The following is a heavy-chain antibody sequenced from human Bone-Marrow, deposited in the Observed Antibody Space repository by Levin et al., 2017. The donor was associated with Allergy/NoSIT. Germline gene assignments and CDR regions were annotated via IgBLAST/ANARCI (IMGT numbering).Heavy chain of an antibody. CDR3: ARAGDWESSVWYGTRDYAMEF. CDR1: GVSINNYF. V-gene: IGHV4-59*01. J-gene: IGHJ6*02. D-gene: IGHD6-19*01. CDR2: IYSTASS. Sequence: SETLSLTCNVSGVSINNYFWSWIRQPPGKGLEWIGYIYSTASSSYNPSLKDRVTMSIETSKNQVSLKLRSVTAADTAVYYCARAGDWESSVWYGTRDYAMEFWGQGTTVTVSS.